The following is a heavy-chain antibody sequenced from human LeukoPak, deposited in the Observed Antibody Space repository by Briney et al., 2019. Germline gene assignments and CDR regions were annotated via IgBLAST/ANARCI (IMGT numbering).Heavy chain of an antibody. Sequence: GGSLRLSCAASGFTFSSYWMSWVRQAPGKGLEWVAVISYDGSNKYYADSVKGRFTISRDNSKNTLYLQMNSLRAEDTAVYYCAKDQRQQLVDWGQGTLVTVSS. CDR3: AKDQRQQLVD. CDR1: GFTFSSYW. D-gene: IGHD6-13*01. J-gene: IGHJ4*02. CDR2: ISYDGSNK. V-gene: IGHV3-30*18.